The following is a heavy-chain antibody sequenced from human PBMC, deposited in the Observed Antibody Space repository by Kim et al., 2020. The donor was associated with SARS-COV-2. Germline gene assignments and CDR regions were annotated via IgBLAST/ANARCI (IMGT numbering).Heavy chain of an antibody. CDR2: FDPEDGET. V-gene: IGHV1-24*01. J-gene: IGHJ6*02. D-gene: IGHD1-26*01. CDR1: GYTLTELS. Sequence: ASVKVSCKVSGYTLTELSMHWVRQAPGKGLEWMGGFDPEDGETIYAQKFQGRVTITEDTSTDTAYMELSSLRSEDTAVYYCATAPVVVGATLSDYYYYGMDVWGQGTTVTVSS. CDR3: ATAPVVVGATLSDYYYYGMDV.